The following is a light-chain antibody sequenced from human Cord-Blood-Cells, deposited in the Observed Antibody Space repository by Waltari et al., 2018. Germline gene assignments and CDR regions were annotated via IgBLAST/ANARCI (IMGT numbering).Light chain of an antibody. V-gene: IGKV3-15*01. CDR3: QQYNNWPLT. J-gene: IGKJ4*01. CDR1: QSVSSN. CDR2: GAS. Sequence: EIVMTQSPATLSVSPGERATISCRASQSVSSNLAWYQQKPGQAPRLLIYGASTXXXXXXXRFSGSGSGTEFTLTISSLQSEDFAVYYCQQYNNWPLTFGGGTKVEIK.